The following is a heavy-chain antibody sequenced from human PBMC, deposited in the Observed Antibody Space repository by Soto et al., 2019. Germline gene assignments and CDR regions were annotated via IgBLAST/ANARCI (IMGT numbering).Heavy chain of an antibody. Sequence: PSETLSLTCTVSGGSISSYNWSWIRQPPGKGLEWIGYIYYSGSTNYNPSLKSRVTISVDTSKNQFSLKLSSVTAADTAVYYCARRYSSSSDYWGQGTLVTVSS. CDR3: ARRYSSSSDY. CDR2: IYYSGST. V-gene: IGHV4-59*08. J-gene: IGHJ4*02. D-gene: IGHD6-13*01. CDR1: GGSISSYN.